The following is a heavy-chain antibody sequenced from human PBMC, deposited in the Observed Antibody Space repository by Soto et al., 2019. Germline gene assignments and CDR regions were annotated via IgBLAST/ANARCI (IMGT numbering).Heavy chain of an antibody. CDR2: ITISGSST. V-gene: IGHV3-23*01. J-gene: IGHJ4*02. CDR3: AKGVEGYVVSSFDS. CDR1: GLIFSDYA. Sequence: EVQLLESGGGGVQPGGSLRLSCAASGLIFSDYAMTWVRQTPGKGLEWVSRITISGSSTYFADSLKGRITISRDNSKNTLSLQMDSLRVEDTAIYYCAKGVEGYVVSSFDSWGQGALVTVSS. D-gene: IGHD5-12*01.